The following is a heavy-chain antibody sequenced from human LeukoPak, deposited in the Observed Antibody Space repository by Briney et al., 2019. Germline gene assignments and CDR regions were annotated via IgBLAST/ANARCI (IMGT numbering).Heavy chain of an antibody. CDR2: MNPNSGNT. CDR1: GYTFTSYD. V-gene: IGHV1-8*03. D-gene: IGHD6-19*01. Sequence: ASVKVSCKASGYTFTSYDINWVRQATGQGLEWMGWMNPNSGNTGYAQKFQGRVTITRNTSISTAYMELSSLRSEDTAVYYCARRAVAAKRGGPYCFDYWGQGTLVTVSS. J-gene: IGHJ4*02. CDR3: ARRAVAAKRGGPYCFDY.